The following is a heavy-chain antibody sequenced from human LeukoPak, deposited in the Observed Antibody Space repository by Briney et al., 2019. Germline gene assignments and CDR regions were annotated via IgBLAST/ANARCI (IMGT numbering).Heavy chain of an antibody. Sequence: GGSLRLSCAASGFPFSSYAMHWVHQAPGKGLEWVAFIRHEGSNKYYADSVQGRFTISRDNSKNTLYLQMNSLRLEDTALYYCAKSRFGDPNGFDPWGQGTLVTVSS. D-gene: IGHD3-10*01. CDR3: AKSRFGDPNGFDP. J-gene: IGHJ5*02. CDR1: GFPFSSYA. V-gene: IGHV3-30*02. CDR2: IRHEGSNK.